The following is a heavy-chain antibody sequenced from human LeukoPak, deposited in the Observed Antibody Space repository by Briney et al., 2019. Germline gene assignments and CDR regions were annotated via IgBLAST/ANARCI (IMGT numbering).Heavy chain of an antibody. Sequence: PGGSLRLSCAASGFTFSDYYMSWIRQAPGKGLEWFSYISSSGSTIYYADAVKGRFTISRDNAKNSLYLQMNSLRAEDTAVYYWARDRSGVTGYTYGRGIDYWGQGTLVSVSS. D-gene: IGHD5-18*01. CDR3: ARDRSGVTGYTYGRGIDY. J-gene: IGHJ4*02. CDR2: ISSSGSTI. CDR1: GFTFSDYY. V-gene: IGHV3-11*01.